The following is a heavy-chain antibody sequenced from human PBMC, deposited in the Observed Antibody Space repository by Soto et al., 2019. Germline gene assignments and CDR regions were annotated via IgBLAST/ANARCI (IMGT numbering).Heavy chain of an antibody. D-gene: IGHD3-3*01. V-gene: IGHV3-23*01. J-gene: IGHJ4*02. Sequence: PGGSLRLSCAASGFLFNSHAMSWVRQAPGKGLEWVAAISGRGSSTYYLDSVKGRFIVSRDNSKNKLYLQMNGLRAEDTAVYYCAKTREGHDFWSGQITHGYFDYWGQGIQVTVS. CDR2: ISGRGSST. CDR3: AKTREGHDFWSGQITHGYFDY. CDR1: GFLFNSHA.